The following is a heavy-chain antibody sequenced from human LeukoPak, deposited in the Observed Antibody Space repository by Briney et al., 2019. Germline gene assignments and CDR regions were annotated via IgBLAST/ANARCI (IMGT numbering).Heavy chain of an antibody. D-gene: IGHD3-10*01. CDR3: ARRGSRQMVRGVPYYYYYYMDV. V-gene: IGHV4-34*01. CDR2: INHSGST. J-gene: IGHJ6*03. CDR1: GGSFSGYY. Sequence: SETLSLTCAVYGGSFSGYYWSWIRQPPGKGLEWIGEINHSGSTNYNPSLKSRVTISVDTSKNQFSLKLSSVTAADTAVYYCARRGSRQMVRGVPYYYYYYMDVWGKGTTVTISS.